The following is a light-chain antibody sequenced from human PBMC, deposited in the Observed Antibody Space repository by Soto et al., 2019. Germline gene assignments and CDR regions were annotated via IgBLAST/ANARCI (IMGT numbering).Light chain of an antibody. J-gene: IGKJ2*01. CDR2: AAS. CDR1: QSITNY. Sequence: DIQMTQSPSSLSLSVGDRVTITCRASQSITNYLNWYQQKPGKAPKLLVYAASSLQSGVPSRFSANGSGTDFTLTISSLQPEDFASYYWQQSDSYPYTVGQGTKLEIK. CDR3: QQSDSYPYT. V-gene: IGKV1-39*01.